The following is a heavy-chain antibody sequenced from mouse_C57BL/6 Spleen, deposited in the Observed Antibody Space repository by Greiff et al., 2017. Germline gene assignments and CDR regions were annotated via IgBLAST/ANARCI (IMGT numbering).Heavy chain of an antibody. Sequence: EVHLVESGPGLVKPSQSLSLTCSVTGYSITSGYYWNWIRQFPGNKLEWMGYISYDGSNNYNPSLKNRISITRDTSKNQFFLKLNSVTTEDTATYYCAKGGPNWAFFDYWGQGTTLTVSS. V-gene: IGHV3-6*01. D-gene: IGHD4-1*01. CDR1: GYSITSGYY. J-gene: IGHJ2*01. CDR2: ISYDGSN. CDR3: AKGGPNWAFFDY.